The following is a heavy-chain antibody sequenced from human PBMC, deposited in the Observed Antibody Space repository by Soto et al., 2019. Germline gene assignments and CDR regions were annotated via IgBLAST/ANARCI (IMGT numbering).Heavy chain of an antibody. CDR2: ISGSGGST. Sequence: EVQLLESGGGLVQPGGSLRLSCAASGFTFSSYAMSWVRQAPGKGLEWVSAISGSGGSTYYADSVKGRFTISRDNSKNTLYLQMNSLRAEDTAVYYCARQSYSSSGGAVDYWGQGTLVTVSS. CDR1: GFTFSSYA. D-gene: IGHD6-13*01. CDR3: ARQSYSSSGGAVDY. V-gene: IGHV3-23*01. J-gene: IGHJ4*02.